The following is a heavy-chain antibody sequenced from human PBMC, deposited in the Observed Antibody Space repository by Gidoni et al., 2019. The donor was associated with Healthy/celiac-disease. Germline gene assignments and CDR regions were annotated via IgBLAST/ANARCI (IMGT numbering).Heavy chain of an antibody. J-gene: IGHJ6*02. CDR2: ISWNSGSI. CDR1: GFTFDAYA. Sequence: EVQLVESGGGLVQPGRSLRLSCAASGFTFDAYAMHWVRPAPGKGLEWVSGISWNSGSIGYADSVKGRFTISRDNAKNSLYLQMNSLRAEDTALYYCAKDIGCISTSCYVGDYYYYYGMDVWGQGTTVTVSS. CDR3: AKDIGCISTSCYVGDYYYYYGMDV. V-gene: IGHV3-9*01. D-gene: IGHD2-2*01.